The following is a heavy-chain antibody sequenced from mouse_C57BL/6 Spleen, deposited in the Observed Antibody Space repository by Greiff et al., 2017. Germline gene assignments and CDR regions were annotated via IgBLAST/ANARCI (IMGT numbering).Heavy chain of an antibody. CDR2: INPSSGYT. D-gene: IGHD2-1*01. CDR1: GYTFTSYT. CDR3: ARSYGIPFDY. J-gene: IGHJ2*01. Sequence: VNVVESGAELARPGASVKMSCKASGYTFTSYTMHWVKQRPGQGLEWIGYINPSSGYTTYNQKFKDKATLTADKSSSTAYMQLSSLTSEDAAVYYCARSYGIPFDYWGTGTTLTVSS. V-gene: IGHV1-4*01.